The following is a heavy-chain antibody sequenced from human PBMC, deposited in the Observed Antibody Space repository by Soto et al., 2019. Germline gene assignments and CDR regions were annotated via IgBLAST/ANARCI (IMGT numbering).Heavy chain of an antibody. CDR3: AKWVDIGVAGLDL. Sequence: EVQLLESGGGLVQPGGSLRLSCSASGFAFNNDAMSWVRQAPGKGLEWVSAITGSGGNTYYADSVKGRFTISRDNSKDTLYLQMSSLRAEDTALYYCAKWVDIGVAGLDLWGQGTLVSVSS. CDR2: ITGSGGNT. D-gene: IGHD5-12*01. J-gene: IGHJ5*02. V-gene: IGHV3-23*01. CDR1: GFAFNNDA.